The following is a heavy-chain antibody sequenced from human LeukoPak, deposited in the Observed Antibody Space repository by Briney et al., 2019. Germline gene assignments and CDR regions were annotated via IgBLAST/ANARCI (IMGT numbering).Heavy chain of an antibody. CDR3: ARDGGGPHRRYYFDY. Sequence: GGALRLSCAASGFTFSSYAMHWVRQAPGKGLEDVSAISSNGGSTYYANSVKGRFTISRDNSQNTLYLQMGSLRAEDIAVYYCARDGGGPHRRYYFDYWGQGTLVTVSS. D-gene: IGHD2-15*01. V-gene: IGHV3-64*01. CDR2: ISSNGGST. J-gene: IGHJ4*02. CDR1: GFTFSSYA.